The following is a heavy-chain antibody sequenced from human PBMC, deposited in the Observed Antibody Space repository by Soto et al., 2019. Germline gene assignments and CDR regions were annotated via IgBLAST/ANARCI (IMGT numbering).Heavy chain of an antibody. CDR3: ARDLGVVPPHDAFDI. J-gene: IGHJ3*02. V-gene: IGHV1-46*01. CDR2: INPSGGST. D-gene: IGHD2-15*01. CDR1: GYTFTSYY. Sequence: ASVRVSCKASGYTFTSYYMHWVRQAPGQGLEWMGIINPSGGSTSYAQKFQGRVTMTRDTSTSTVYMELSSLRSEDTAVYYCARDLGVVPPHDAFDIWGQGTMVTVSS.